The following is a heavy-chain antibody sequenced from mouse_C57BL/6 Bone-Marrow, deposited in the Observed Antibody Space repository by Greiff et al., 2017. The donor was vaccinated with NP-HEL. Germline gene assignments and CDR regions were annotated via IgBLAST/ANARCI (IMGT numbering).Heavy chain of an antibody. V-gene: IGHV1-64*01. D-gene: IGHD3-2*02. Sequence: QVQLQQPGAELVQPGASVKLSCKASGYTFTSYWMHWVKQRPGQGLEWIGMIHPNSGSTTYNAKFKSKATLTVDKSSSTAYMQLSSLTSEDSAVYDCARRQLRLHYYAMDYWGQGTSVTVSS. CDR1: GYTFTSYW. CDR3: ARRQLRLHYYAMDY. J-gene: IGHJ4*01. CDR2: IHPNSGST.